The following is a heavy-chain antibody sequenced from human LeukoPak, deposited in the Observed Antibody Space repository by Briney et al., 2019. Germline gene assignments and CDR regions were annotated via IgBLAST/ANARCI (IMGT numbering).Heavy chain of an antibody. Sequence: SVKVSCKASGGTFSSYAISWVRQAPGQGLEWMGGIIPIFGTANYAQKFQGRVTITTDESTSTAYMELSSLRSEDTAVYYCAREGTYYYDSSGYYFDYWGREPWSPSPQ. CDR1: GGTFSSYA. V-gene: IGHV1-69*05. CDR2: IIPIFGTA. CDR3: AREGTYYYDSSGYYFDY. D-gene: IGHD3-22*01. J-gene: IGHJ4*02.